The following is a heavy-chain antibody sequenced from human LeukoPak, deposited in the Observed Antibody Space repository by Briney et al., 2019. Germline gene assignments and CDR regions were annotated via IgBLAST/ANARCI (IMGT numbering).Heavy chain of an antibody. Sequence: SQTLSLTCAISGDSVSSNSAAWNWIRQSPSRGLEWLGRTYYRSKWYNDYAVSVKSRITINPDTSKNQFSLQLNSVTPEDTAVYYCARDSYQPNYSSSWYFDYWGQGTLVTVSS. V-gene: IGHV6-1*01. CDR3: ARDSYQPNYSSSWYFDY. J-gene: IGHJ4*02. D-gene: IGHD6-13*01. CDR1: GDSVSSNSAA. CDR2: TYYRSKWYN.